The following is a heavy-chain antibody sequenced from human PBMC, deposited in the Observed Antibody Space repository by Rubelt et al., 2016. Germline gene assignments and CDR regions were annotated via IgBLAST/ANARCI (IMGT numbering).Heavy chain of an antibody. CDR3: ARGDGSGSYGNWFDP. V-gene: IGHV1-18*01. CDR2: ISAYNGNT. J-gene: IGHJ5*02. CDR1: GGTFSSYA. D-gene: IGHD3-10*01. Sequence: QVQLVQSGAEVKKPGSSVKVSCKASGGTFSSYAISWVRQAPGQGLEWMGRISAYNGNTNYAQKLQGRVTMTTDTSTSTGKIELGSLAAADTAVYYWARGDGSGSYGNWFDPWGQGTLVTVSS.